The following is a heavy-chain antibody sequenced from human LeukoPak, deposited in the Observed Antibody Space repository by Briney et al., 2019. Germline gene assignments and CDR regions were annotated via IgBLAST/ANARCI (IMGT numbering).Heavy chain of an antibody. CDR2: ISANNGNR. CDR1: GYTFTNYG. V-gene: IGHV1-18*01. J-gene: IGHJ4*02. Sequence: ASVKVSCKASGYTFTNYGISWVRQAPGQGLEWMGWISANNGNRNYAQKLQGRVTMTTDTSTSTAYMELRSLRSDDTAVYYCARDRAVATPNLDYWGQGTLVTVSS. D-gene: IGHD5-12*01. CDR3: ARDRAVATPNLDY.